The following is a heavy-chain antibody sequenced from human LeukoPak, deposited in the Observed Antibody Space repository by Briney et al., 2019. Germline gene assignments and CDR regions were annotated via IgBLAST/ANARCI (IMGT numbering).Heavy chain of an antibody. J-gene: IGHJ6*02. CDR1: GFTFSSYW. V-gene: IGHV3-7*01. D-gene: IGHD4-17*01. CDR3: ARDPSRPDYEYYYGMDV. CDR2: IKQDGSEK. Sequence: PGGSLRLSCAASGFTFSSYWMSWVRQAPGKGLEWVANIKQDGSEKYYVDSVKGRFTISRDNAKNSLYLQMNSLRAEDTAVYYCARDPSRPDYEYYYGMDVWGQGTTVTVSS.